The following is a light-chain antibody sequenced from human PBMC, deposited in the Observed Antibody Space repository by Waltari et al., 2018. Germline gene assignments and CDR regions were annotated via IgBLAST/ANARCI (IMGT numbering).Light chain of an antibody. CDR3: CSYAGSYSVV. CDR2: DVS. J-gene: IGLJ2*01. CDR1: SSDVGGYNY. Sequence: SALTQPRSVSGTPGQSVTIHCTGTSSDVGGYNYISWYPQPPCKAPKLMVYDVSKRPSGVPDLFSGSEAGHTASLIISGLQSYEEADYYCCSYAGSYSVVFGGGTKLTVL. V-gene: IGLV2-11*01.